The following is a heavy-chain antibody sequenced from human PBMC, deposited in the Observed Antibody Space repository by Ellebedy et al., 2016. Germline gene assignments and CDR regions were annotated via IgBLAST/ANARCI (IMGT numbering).Heavy chain of an antibody. D-gene: IGHD2-15*01. CDR3: ARDFGCSGGSCYRGIDY. J-gene: IGHJ4*02. CDR2: INPGNGTT. CDR1: GYTFSTYA. V-gene: IGHV1-3*01. Sequence: ASVKVSCXPSGYTFSTYAMHWVRQAPGQRLEWLGWINPGNGTTKYSQKFQGRVTITRDTSASTAYMELSSLRSEDTAVYYCARDFGCSGGSCYRGIDYWGQGTLVTVSS.